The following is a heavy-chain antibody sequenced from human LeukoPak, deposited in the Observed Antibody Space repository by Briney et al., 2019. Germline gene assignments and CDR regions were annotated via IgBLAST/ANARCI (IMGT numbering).Heavy chain of an antibody. J-gene: IGHJ4*02. CDR2: IHSGGST. Sequence: GGSLRLSCAASGFTLSINYMNWVRQAPGKGLEWVSVIHSGGSTYYIDSVKGRFTISRDHSNNMLYLQMNSLSAEDTAVYYCARDGSGSYQGYWGQGTLVTVSS. D-gene: IGHD3-10*01. V-gene: IGHV3-53*01. CDR1: GFTLSINY. CDR3: ARDGSGSYQGY.